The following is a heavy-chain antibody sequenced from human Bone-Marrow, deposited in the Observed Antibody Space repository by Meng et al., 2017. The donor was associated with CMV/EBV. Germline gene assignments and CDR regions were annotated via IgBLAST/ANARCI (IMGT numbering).Heavy chain of an antibody. CDR1: GFTFSSYS. D-gene: IGHD2-2*01. CDR3: ARSPGSQLYI. J-gene: IGHJ3*02. CDR2: ISSSSSYI. Sequence: GESLKISCAASGFTFSSYSMNWVRQAPGKGLEWVSSISSSSSYIYYADSVKGRFTISRDNDENTLYLQMNSLRAEDTAVYYCARSPGSQLYIWGRGTVVTVSS. V-gene: IGHV3-21*01.